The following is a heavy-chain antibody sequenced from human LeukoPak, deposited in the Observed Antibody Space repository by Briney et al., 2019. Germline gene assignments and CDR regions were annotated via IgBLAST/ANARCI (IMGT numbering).Heavy chain of an antibody. V-gene: IGHV3-11*04. Sequence: NPWGSLRLSCAASGFTFSDYYMSWIRQAPGKGLEWVSYISSSGSTIYYADSVKGRFTISRDNAKNSLYLQMNSLRAEDTAVYYCARDRYCSGGSCYWTRDFDYWGQGTLVTASS. D-gene: IGHD2-15*01. CDR3: ARDRYCSGGSCYWTRDFDY. J-gene: IGHJ4*02. CDR2: ISSSGSTI. CDR1: GFTFSDYY.